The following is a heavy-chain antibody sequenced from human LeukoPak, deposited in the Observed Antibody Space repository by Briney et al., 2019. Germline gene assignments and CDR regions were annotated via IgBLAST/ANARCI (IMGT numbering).Heavy chain of an antibody. CDR3: ASGLEVFPGAFDI. J-gene: IGHJ3*02. V-gene: IGHV3-7*01. CDR1: GFTFSSYW. D-gene: IGHD2-8*02. CDR2: IKQDGSEK. Sequence: GGSLRLSCAASGFTFSSYWMSWVRQAPGKGLEWVANIKQDGSEKYYVDSVKGRFTISRDNAKNSLYLQMNSLRAEDTAVYYCASGLEVFPGAFDIWGQGTMVTVSS.